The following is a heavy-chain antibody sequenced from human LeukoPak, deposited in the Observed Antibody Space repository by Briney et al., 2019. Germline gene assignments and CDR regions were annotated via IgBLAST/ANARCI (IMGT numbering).Heavy chain of an antibody. V-gene: IGHV4-38-2*02. CDR2: IYHSGST. Sequence: SEALSLTCTVSGYSISSGYYWGWIRQPPGKGLEWIGSIYHSGSTYYNPSLKSRVTISVDTSKNQFSLKLSSVTAADTAVYYCARVYYDSSGPPDYWGQGTLVTVSS. D-gene: IGHD3-22*01. CDR3: ARVYYDSSGPPDY. CDR1: GYSISSGYY. J-gene: IGHJ4*02.